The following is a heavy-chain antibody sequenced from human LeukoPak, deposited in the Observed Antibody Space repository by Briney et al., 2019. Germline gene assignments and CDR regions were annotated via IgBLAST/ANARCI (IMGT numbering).Heavy chain of an antibody. Sequence: SETLSLTYTVSGGSISSYYWSWIRQPPGKGLEWIGYIYYSGSTNYNPSLKSRVTISVDTSKNQFSLKLSSVTAADTAVYYCARDNRFGELNWFDPWGQGTLVTVSS. CDR3: ARDNRFGELNWFDP. CDR2: IYYSGST. J-gene: IGHJ5*02. CDR1: GGSISSYY. V-gene: IGHV4-59*01. D-gene: IGHD3-10*01.